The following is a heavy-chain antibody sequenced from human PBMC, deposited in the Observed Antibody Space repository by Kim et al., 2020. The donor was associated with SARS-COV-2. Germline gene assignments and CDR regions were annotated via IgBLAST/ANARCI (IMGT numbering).Heavy chain of an antibody. V-gene: IGHV4-34*01. CDR2: INHSGST. J-gene: IGHJ5*02. D-gene: IGHD2-21*02. CDR1: GGSFSGYY. Sequence: SETLSLTCAVYGGSFSGYYWSWIRQPPGKGLEWIGEINHSGSTNYNPSLKSRVTISVDTSKNQFSLKLSSVTAADTAVYYCARFWVTTLLYNWFDPWGQGTLVTVSS. CDR3: ARFWVTTLLYNWFDP.